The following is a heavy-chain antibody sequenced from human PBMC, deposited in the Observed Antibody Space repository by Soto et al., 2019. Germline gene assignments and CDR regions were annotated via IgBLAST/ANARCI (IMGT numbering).Heavy chain of an antibody. Sequence: QIQLVQSGGEVKKPGASVKVSCKSSGYKFISHRITWVRQAPGQGLEWTGRISAYNGNTNYAQKLQGRVTMTTDTSTNTAYMELRSLRSDDTAVYYCARGAFCGGAPGCRDMDVWGQGTTVTVSS. V-gene: IGHV1-18*01. D-gene: IGHD2-21*01. CDR3: ARGAFCGGAPGCRDMDV. J-gene: IGHJ6*02. CDR1: GYKFISHR. CDR2: ISAYNGNT.